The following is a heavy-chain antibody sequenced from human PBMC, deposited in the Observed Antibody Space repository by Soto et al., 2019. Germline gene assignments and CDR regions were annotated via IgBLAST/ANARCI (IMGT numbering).Heavy chain of an antibody. V-gene: IGHV3-30*03. Sequence: GGSLRLSCAASGFTFSNYGMHWVRQAPGKGLEWVTFISYDGSNKYYADSVKGRFTISRDNPKNTLYLQMNNLRAEDTAVYYCAITFGGPNVFDYWGQGTLVTVSS. CDR1: GFTFSNYG. CDR3: AITFGGPNVFDY. J-gene: IGHJ4*02. CDR2: ISYDGSNK. D-gene: IGHD3-16*01.